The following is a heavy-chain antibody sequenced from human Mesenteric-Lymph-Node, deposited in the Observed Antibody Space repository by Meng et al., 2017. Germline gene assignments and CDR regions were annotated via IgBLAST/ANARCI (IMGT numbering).Heavy chain of an antibody. CDR3: ARSRTTLHTRYYYYGMDV. V-gene: IGHV5-51*01. J-gene: IGHJ6*02. Sequence: GESLKISCKGSGYSFTSYWIGWVRQMPGKGLEWMGIIYPGDSDTRYSPSFQGQVTISADKSISTAYLQWSSLKASDTAMYYCARSRTTLHTRYYYYGMDVWGQGTMVTVSS. D-gene: IGHD2/OR15-2a*01. CDR1: GYSFTSYW. CDR2: IYPGDSDT.